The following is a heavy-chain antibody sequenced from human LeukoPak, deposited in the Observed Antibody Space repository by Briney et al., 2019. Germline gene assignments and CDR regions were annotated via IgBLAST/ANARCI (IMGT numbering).Heavy chain of an antibody. CDR3: ARSDCSGGSCYSNYYYGMDV. CDR2: IYYSGST. D-gene: IGHD2-15*01. V-gene: IGHV4-59*08. CDR1: GGSISSYY. Sequence: SGTLSLTCTVSGGSISSYYWSWIRQPPGKGLEWIGYIYYSGSTNYNPSLKSRVTISVDTSKNQFSLKLSSVTAADTAVYYCARSDCSGGSCYSNYYYGMDVWGQGTTVTVSS. J-gene: IGHJ6*02.